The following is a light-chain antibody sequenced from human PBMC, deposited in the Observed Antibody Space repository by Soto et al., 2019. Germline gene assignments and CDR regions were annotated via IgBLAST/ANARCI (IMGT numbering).Light chain of an antibody. CDR1: SSDVGSYNL. J-gene: IGLJ3*02. CDR2: EVS. Sequence: QSALAQPASVSGSPGQSITISCTGTSSDVGSYNLVSWYQHHPGKAPKLMIYEVSKRPSGVSNRFSGSKSGNTASLTISGLQAEDEADYYCCSYVSSSTFDVVLGGGTKVTVL. V-gene: IGLV2-23*02. CDR3: CSYVSSSTFDVV.